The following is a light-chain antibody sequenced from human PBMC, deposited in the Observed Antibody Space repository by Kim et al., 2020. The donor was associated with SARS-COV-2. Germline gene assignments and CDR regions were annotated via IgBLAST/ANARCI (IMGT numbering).Light chain of an antibody. V-gene: IGKV1D-16*01. CDR2: AAS. CDR1: QDIRRW. CDR3: QQYYSYPVT. J-gene: IGKJ5*01. Sequence: ASVGDRVTITFRASQDIRRWLDWYQQKPGRAPKPLIYAASSLHSGAPARFSGSGSGTDFTLTNNSLQPEDFATYYCQQYYSYPVTFGPGTRLEIK.